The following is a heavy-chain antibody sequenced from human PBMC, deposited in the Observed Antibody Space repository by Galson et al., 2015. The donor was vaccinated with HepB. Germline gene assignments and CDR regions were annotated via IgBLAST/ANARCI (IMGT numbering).Heavy chain of an antibody. D-gene: IGHD6-13*01. V-gene: IGHV3-30*04. J-gene: IGHJ4*02. Sequence: SLRLSCAASGFTFSSYAMHWVRQAPGKGLEWVAVISYDGSNKYYADSVKGRFTISRDNSKNTLYLQMNSLRAEDTSVYYCARDPGGSSWTLDYWGQGTLVTVSS. CDR2: ISYDGSNK. CDR1: GFTFSSYA. CDR3: ARDPGGSSWTLDY.